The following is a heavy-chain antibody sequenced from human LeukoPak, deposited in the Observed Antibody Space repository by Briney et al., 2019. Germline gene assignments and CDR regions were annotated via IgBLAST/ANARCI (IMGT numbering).Heavy chain of an antibody. D-gene: IGHD2-15*01. Sequence: SETLSLTCTVSGGSMNDYYWYWIRQPAGKGLECIGRIYANGATNYNASLKSRITMSVDTSKTQFSLTLNSVAAADSAVYYCARLYCRGGNCYSYFDSWGRGTLVTVSS. CDR1: GGSMNDYY. V-gene: IGHV4-4*07. CDR2: IYANGAT. J-gene: IGHJ4*02. CDR3: ARLYCRGGNCYSYFDS.